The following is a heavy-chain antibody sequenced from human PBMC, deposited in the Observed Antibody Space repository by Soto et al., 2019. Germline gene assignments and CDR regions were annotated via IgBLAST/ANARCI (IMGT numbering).Heavy chain of an antibody. V-gene: IGHV4-31*03. J-gene: IGHJ6*02. CDR3: ERDRIRFSVDV. CDR2: IYKTGST. CDR1: GGSINSGGHY. D-gene: IGHD4-17*01. Sequence: SETLSLTCSVSGGSINSGGHYWSWIRQHPGKGLEWIGHIYKTGSTDFNPSLKDRLTISIDTSKNQFSLSLRSVTDADTAVYYCERDRIRFSVDVWGQGTTVTVSS.